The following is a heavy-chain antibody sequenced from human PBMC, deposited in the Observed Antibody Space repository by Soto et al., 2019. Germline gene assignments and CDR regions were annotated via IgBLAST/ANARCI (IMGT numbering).Heavy chain of an antibody. D-gene: IGHD3-16*01. CDR1: GDSITSGHW. CDR2: MHHTGKT. CDR3: ARHYDDRRNNAFDI. V-gene: IGHV4-4*02. J-gene: IGHJ3*02. Sequence: QVQLQESGPGLVTPSGTLSLTCTVSGDSITSGHWWSGVRQPPGKGLEWIVEMHHTGKTNDNPSLKSRVTISIDKSKNTFYLQILSVTAAATAIYSFARHYDDRRNNAFDIWGQGTMVTVSS.